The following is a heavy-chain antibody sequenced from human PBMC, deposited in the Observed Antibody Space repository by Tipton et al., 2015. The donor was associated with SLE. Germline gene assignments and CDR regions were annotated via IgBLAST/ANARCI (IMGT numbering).Heavy chain of an antibody. CDR2: INHSGST. J-gene: IGHJ2*01. CDR3: ARGGTTVTAKVGLAYWYFDL. V-gene: IGHV4-34*01. D-gene: IGHD4-17*01. Sequence: TLSLNCAVYGGSFSGYYWSWIRQPPGKGLEWIGEINHSGSTNYNPSLKSRVTISVDTSKNQFSLKLSSVTAADTAVYYCARGGTTVTAKVGLAYWYFDLWGRGTLVTVSS. CDR1: GGSFSGYY.